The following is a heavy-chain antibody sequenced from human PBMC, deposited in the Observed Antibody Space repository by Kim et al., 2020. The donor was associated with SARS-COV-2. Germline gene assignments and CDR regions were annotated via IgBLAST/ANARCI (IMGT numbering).Heavy chain of an antibody. J-gene: IGHJ6*02. CDR2: INPSGGST. V-gene: IGHV1-46*01. CDR1: GYTFTSYY. CDR3: ARDLFLVGSHRGRGNYGMDV. D-gene: IGHD2-21*01. Sequence: ASVKVSCKASGYTFTSYYMHWVRQAPGQGLEWMGIINPSGGSTSYAQKFQGRVTMTRDTSTSTVYMELSSLRSEDTAVYYCARDLFLVGSHRGRGNYGMDVWGQGTTVTVSS.